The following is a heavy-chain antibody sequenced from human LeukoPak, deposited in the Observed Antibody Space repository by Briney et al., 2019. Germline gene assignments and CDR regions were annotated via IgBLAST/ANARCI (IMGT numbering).Heavy chain of an antibody. Sequence: ASVKVSCKASGGTFSSYAISWVRQAPGQGLEWMGGIIPIFGTANYAQKFQGRVTITTDESTSTAYMELSSLRSEDTAVYYCAVGDGIVVVPAVYWGQGTLVTVSS. D-gene: IGHD2-2*01. CDR3: AVGDGIVVVPAVY. CDR2: IIPIFGTA. V-gene: IGHV1-69*05. J-gene: IGHJ4*02. CDR1: GGTFSSYA.